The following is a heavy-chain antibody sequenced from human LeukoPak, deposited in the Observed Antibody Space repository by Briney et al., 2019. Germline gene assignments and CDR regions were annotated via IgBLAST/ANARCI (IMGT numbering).Heavy chain of an antibody. CDR2: IYSDGST. CDR3: TRDPPAVLLGTYG. D-gene: IGHD2/OR15-2a*01. V-gene: IGHV3-66*01. Sequence: PGGSLRLSCTASGFSVTSNYMIWVRQAPGKGLEWVSLIYSDGSTYHADSVKGRFTISREKSNNMVYLQMNNLRVEDTAMYYCTRDPPAVLLGTYGWGQGALVTVSS. J-gene: IGHJ4*02. CDR1: GFSVTSNY.